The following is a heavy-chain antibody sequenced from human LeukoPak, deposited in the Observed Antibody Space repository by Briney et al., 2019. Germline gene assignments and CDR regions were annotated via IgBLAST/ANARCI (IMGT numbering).Heavy chain of an antibody. CDR2: ISGSGGST. D-gene: IGHD5-18*01. CDR3: AKDGYSYGYSRYYYFDY. Sequence: PGGSLRLSCAASGFTFSSYAMSWVRQAPGKGLEWVSAISGSGGSTYYADSVKGRFTISRDNSKNTLYLQMNSLRAEDTAVYYCAKDGYSYGYSRYYYFDYWGQGTLVTVSS. CDR1: GFTFSSYA. J-gene: IGHJ4*02. V-gene: IGHV3-23*01.